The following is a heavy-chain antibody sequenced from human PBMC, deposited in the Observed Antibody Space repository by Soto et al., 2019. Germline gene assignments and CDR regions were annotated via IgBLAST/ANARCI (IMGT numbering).Heavy chain of an antibody. V-gene: IGHV4-39*01. CDR3: APLTVSLSGPYGIHV. Sequence: SETLSLTCSVSGYSVSSSDYYWAWIRQPPGKGLEWIGSIFYSGLTYYNPSPKSRVTLSVDTSKNHFSVRLNSVTAADTAVYYCAPLTVSLSGPYGIHVWGQGTTVTVSS. CDR1: GYSVSSSDYY. CDR2: IFYSGLT. D-gene: IGHD2-15*01. J-gene: IGHJ6*02.